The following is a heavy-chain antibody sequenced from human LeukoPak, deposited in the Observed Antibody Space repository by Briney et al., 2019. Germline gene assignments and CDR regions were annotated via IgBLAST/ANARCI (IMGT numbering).Heavy chain of an antibody. CDR3: ARGTNMMASLRVDP. CDR2: IYYSGIT. Sequence: NPSETLSLTCTISGGSISTYYWSWIRQPPGKGLEWIGYIYYSGITKYNPSVKSRVTISVDTSKNQFSLKVSSVTAADTAVYYCARGTNMMASLRVDPWGQGTLVTVSS. CDR1: GGSISTYY. J-gene: IGHJ5*02. V-gene: IGHV4-59*01. D-gene: IGHD2-8*01.